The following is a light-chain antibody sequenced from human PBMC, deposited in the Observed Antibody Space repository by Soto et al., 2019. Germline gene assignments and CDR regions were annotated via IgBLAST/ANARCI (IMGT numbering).Light chain of an antibody. CDR1: QSVSSK. CDR3: QQYNSWLYT. J-gene: IGKJ2*01. V-gene: IGKV3-15*01. CDR2: GAS. Sequence: EIVMTQSPATLSVSPGERATLSCRASQSVSSKLAWYQQKPGQAPRLLIYGASTRATGIPARFNGSGSGTKFTLTISSLQSEDFAVYYCQQYNSWLYTFGQGTKLEIK.